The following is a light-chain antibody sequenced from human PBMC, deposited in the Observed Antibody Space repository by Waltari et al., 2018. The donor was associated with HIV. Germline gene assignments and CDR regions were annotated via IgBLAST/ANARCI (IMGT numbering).Light chain of an antibody. Sequence: IQMTPSPSSLSASVGDRVTNTCLASQALSNSLAWYQQKPGKAPKLLLYAASRLESGVPSRFSGSRSGTDYALTISSLQPEDFAVYYCQQYFSPPPLPFGGGTKVEIK. CDR3: QQYFSPPPLP. V-gene: IGKV1-NL1*01. CDR1: QALSNS. J-gene: IGKJ4*01. CDR2: AAS.